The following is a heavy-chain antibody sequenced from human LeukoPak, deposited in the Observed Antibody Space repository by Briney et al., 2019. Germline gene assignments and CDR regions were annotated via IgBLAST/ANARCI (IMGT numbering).Heavy chain of an antibody. Sequence: QPGGSLRLSCAASGFTVSSYGMHWVRQAPGKGLEWVAVISYDGSNKYYADSVKGRFTISRDNYKNTLYLQMNSLRAEDTAVYYCAKAGLGVEIPTTEINWYFDLWGRGTLVTVSS. V-gene: IGHV3-30*18. D-gene: IGHD5-24*01. CDR3: AKAGLGVEIPTTEINWYFDL. CDR2: ISYDGSNK. CDR1: GFTVSSYG. J-gene: IGHJ2*01.